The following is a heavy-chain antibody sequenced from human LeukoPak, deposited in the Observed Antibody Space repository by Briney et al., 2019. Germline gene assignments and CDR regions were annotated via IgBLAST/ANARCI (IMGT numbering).Heavy chain of an antibody. CDR1: GGSISGYY. J-gene: IGHJ4*02. D-gene: IGHD3-10*01. Sequence: SETLSLTCTVSGGSISGYYWSWIRQPPGKGLQWIGYIYTNENTKYSPSLQGRVTMSVDTSKNQFSLKLISVTAADTAVYYCVRQAYYSESGSWTGFDYWGQGTLVPVSS. CDR2: IYTNENT. CDR3: VRQAYYSESGSWTGFDY. V-gene: IGHV4-4*09.